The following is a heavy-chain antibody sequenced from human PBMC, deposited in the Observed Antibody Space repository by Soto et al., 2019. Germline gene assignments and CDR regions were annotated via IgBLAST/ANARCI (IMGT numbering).Heavy chain of an antibody. Sequence: PSETLSLTCIVSGGSVSSGSYYWNWIRQPPGKGLEWIGYIYYSGSTYYNPSLKSRVTISVDTSKNQFSLKLSSVTAADTAVYYCARDKAHYSNYGMDVWGQGTTVTVSS. D-gene: IGHD4-4*01. J-gene: IGHJ6*02. CDR1: GGSVSSGSYY. CDR3: ARDKAHYSNYGMDV. V-gene: IGHV4-30-4*01. CDR2: IYYSGST.